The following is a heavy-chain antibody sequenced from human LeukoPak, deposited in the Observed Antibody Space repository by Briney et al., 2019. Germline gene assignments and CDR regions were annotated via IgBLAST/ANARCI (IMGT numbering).Heavy chain of an antibody. J-gene: IGHJ4*02. Sequence: ASVKVSCKASGYTFTGYYMHWVRQAPGQGLEWMGWINPNSGGTNYAQKFQGRVTMTRDTSISTAYMELSRLRSDDTAVYYCARDFFRSMYYYDSSGYSNRDYWGQGTQVTVSS. V-gene: IGHV1-2*02. CDR2: INPNSGGT. CDR1: GYTFTGYY. CDR3: ARDFFRSMYYYDSSGYSNRDY. D-gene: IGHD3-22*01.